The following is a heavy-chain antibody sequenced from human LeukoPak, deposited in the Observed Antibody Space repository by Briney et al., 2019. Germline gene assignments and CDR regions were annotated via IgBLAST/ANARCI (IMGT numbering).Heavy chain of an antibody. Sequence: IPSETLSLTCSVSGGSISSGGYSWNWIRQHPGKGLEWIGYIYHSGSTNYNPSLKSRVTISVDTSKNQFSLKLNSVTAADTAVYYCARGWGSYTMIVGLDYWGQGTLVTVSS. CDR2: IYHSGST. CDR3: ARGWGSYTMIVGLDY. V-gene: IGHV4-31*03. D-gene: IGHD3-22*01. CDR1: GGSISSGGYS. J-gene: IGHJ4*02.